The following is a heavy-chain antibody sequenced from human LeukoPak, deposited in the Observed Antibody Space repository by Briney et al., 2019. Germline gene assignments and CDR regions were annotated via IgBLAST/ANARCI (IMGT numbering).Heavy chain of an antibody. V-gene: IGHV3-23*01. J-gene: IGHJ4*02. D-gene: IGHD6-19*01. CDR3: ARDPGGWYVDY. CDR2: ISGSGGST. CDR1: GFTFSSYA. Sequence: PGGSLRLSCAASGFTFSSYAMSWVRQAPGKGLEWVSAISGSGGSTYYADSVKGRFTISRDNAKNSLYLQMNSLRAEDTAVYYCARDPGGWYVDYWGQGTLVTVSS.